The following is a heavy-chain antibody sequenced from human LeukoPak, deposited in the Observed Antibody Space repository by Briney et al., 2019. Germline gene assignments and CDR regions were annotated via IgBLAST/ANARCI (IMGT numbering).Heavy chain of an antibody. Sequence: GGSLRLSCEASEFTFSSYWMHWVRQAPGKGLVCVSRINRDGRTTIYADSVKGRFTISRDNAKNTVYLKMNSLRAEHTAVYYCAREGYYDSSGYSIRFSYWGQGTLVTVSS. CDR3: AREGYYDSSGYSIRFSY. D-gene: IGHD3-22*01. CDR1: EFTFSSYW. CDR2: INRDGRTT. J-gene: IGHJ4*02. V-gene: IGHV3-74*01.